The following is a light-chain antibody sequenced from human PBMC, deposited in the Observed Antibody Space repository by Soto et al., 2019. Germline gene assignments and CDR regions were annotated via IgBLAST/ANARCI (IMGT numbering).Light chain of an antibody. CDR1: QSVSSY. Sequence: EIVLTQPPATLSLSPGERATLSSRASQSVSSYLAWYQQKPGQAPRLLIYDASNRATGIPARFSGSGSGTDFTLTISSLEPEDFAVYYCQQRSNWPTFGGGTKVEIK. CDR3: QQRSNWPT. V-gene: IGKV3-11*01. CDR2: DAS. J-gene: IGKJ4*01.